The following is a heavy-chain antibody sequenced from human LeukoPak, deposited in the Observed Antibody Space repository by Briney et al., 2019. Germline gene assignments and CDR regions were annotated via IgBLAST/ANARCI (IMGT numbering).Heavy chain of an antibody. CDR3: VLRGAVAAADF. J-gene: IGHJ4*02. D-gene: IGHD6-19*01. CDR2: ISSSGSPI. Sequence: PGGSLRLSCGASGFAFSSYEMNWVRQAPVKGLEWVSYISSSGSPIYYADSVKGRFTISRDNAKNSLYLQMNSLRAEDTAIYYCVLRGAVAAADFWGQGTLVTVSS. CDR1: GFAFSSYE. V-gene: IGHV3-48*03.